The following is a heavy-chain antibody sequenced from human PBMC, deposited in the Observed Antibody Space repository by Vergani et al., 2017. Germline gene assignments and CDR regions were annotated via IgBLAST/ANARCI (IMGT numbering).Heavy chain of an antibody. CDR2: ISWNGGST. D-gene: IGHD2-15*01. V-gene: IGHV3-43D*03. Sequence: EVLLAESGGGVVQPGGSLRLSCAVSGFTFEDSAMHWVRQAPGKGLEWVSLISWNGGSTHYADSVKGRFTISRDNSKHSLYLQMNTLRAEDTALYYCARDIGPGGGSELNSWGQGTLVTVSS. J-gene: IGHJ4*02. CDR1: GFTFEDSA. CDR3: ARDIGPGGGSELNS.